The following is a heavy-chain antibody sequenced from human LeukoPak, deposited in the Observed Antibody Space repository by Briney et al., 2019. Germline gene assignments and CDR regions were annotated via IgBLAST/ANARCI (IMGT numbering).Heavy chain of an antibody. D-gene: IGHD2-2*01. CDR2: IDPSDSYT. J-gene: IGHJ3*02. Sequence: GESLRISCKGSGYSFTSYWISWVRQMPGKGLEWMGRIDPSDSYTNYSPSFQGHVTISADKSISTAYLQWSSLKASDTAMYYCALGCSSTSCYWGRFDIWGQGTMVTVSS. CDR3: ALGCSSTSCYWGRFDI. V-gene: IGHV5-10-1*01. CDR1: GYSFTSYW.